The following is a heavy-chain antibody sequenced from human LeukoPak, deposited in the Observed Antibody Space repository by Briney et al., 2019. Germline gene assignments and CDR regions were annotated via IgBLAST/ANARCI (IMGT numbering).Heavy chain of an antibody. CDR3: ARATPYYYDSSGYLLFDY. D-gene: IGHD3-22*01. J-gene: IGHJ4*02. CDR2: INPNSGGT. Sequence: ASVKVSFKASGYTFTGYYMHWVRQAPGQGLEWMGWINPNSGGTNYAQKFQGRVTMTRDTSISTAYMELSRLRSDDTAVCYCARATPYYYDSSGYLLFDYWGQGTLVTVSS. V-gene: IGHV1-2*02. CDR1: GYTFTGYY.